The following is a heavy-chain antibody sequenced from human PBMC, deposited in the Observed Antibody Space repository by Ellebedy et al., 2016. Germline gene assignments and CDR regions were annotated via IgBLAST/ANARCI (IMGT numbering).Heavy chain of an antibody. D-gene: IGHD3-22*01. J-gene: IGHJ3*01. V-gene: IGHV1-18*01. CDR3: VRVGDYYDSGGYLTTHAFDV. CDR2: ISAYNGNT. CDR1: GYTFTSYG. Sequence: ASVKVSCKASGYTFTSYGIIWVRQAPGQGLEWMGWISAYNGNTNYAQNLQGRVTMTTDTSTTTAYMELRSLRSDDTAVYYCVRVGDYYDSGGYLTTHAFDVWGQGTIVTVSS.